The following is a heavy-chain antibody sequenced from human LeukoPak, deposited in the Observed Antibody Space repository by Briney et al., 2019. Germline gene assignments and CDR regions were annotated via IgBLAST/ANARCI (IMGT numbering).Heavy chain of an antibody. Sequence: PGGSLRLSCAASGFTFSSYAMHWVRQAPGKGLEWVAVISYDGSNKYYADSVKGRFTISRDNSKNTLYLQMNSLRAEDTAVYYCARPRGYSYYFDYWGQGTLVTVSS. CDR3: ARPRGYSYYFDY. J-gene: IGHJ4*02. V-gene: IGHV3-30-3*01. D-gene: IGHD5-18*01. CDR2: ISYDGSNK. CDR1: GFTFSSYA.